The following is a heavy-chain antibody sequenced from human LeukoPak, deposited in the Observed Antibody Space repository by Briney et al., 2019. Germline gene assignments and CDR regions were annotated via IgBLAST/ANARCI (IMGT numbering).Heavy chain of an antibody. J-gene: IGHJ4*02. CDR3: ARAGGEIPDY. D-gene: IGHD3-16*01. CDR1: GFTFSIYA. CDR2: IRSSGRTV. V-gene: IGHV3-48*03. Sequence: GGSLRLPCAASGFTFSIYAMSWVRQAPGKGLEWVSHIRSSGRTVYYADSVKGRFTISRDNAKNSLYLQMNSLRVEDTAVYYCARAGGEIPDYWGQGTLVTVSS.